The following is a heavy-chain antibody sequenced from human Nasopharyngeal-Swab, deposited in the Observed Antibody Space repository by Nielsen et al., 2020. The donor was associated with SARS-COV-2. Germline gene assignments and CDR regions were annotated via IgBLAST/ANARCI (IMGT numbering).Heavy chain of an antibody. J-gene: IGHJ4*02. CDR3: ARVVRDCSGGSCASTFDY. D-gene: IGHD2-15*01. CDR1: GYTFTGYY. Sequence: ASVKVSCKASGYTFTGYYMHWVRQAPGQGLEWMGRINPNSGGTNYAQKFQGRVTMTRDTSISTAYMELSRLRSDDTAVYYCARVVRDCSGGSCASTFDYWGQGTLVTVSS. CDR2: INPNSGGT. V-gene: IGHV1-2*06.